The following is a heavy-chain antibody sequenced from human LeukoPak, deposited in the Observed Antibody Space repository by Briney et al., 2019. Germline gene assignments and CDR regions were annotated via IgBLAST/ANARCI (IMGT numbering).Heavy chain of an antibody. CDR1: GFTFSSYA. V-gene: IGHV3-23*01. CDR2: ISGSGEST. D-gene: IGHD7-27*01. J-gene: IGHJ4*02. CDR3: AREHWDFDY. Sequence: GGSLRLSCAASGFTFSSYAMTWVRQAPGKGLEWVSEISGSGESTYYGDSVKGRFTISRDNSKNTLYLQMNSLRAGDPAIYYCAREHWDFDYWGQGTMVTVSS.